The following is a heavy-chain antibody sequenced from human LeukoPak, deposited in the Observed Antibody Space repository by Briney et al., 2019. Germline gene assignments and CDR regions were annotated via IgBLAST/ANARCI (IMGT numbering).Heavy chain of an antibody. CDR2: INFDGSDT. D-gene: IGHD3-16*01. Sequence: GGSLRLPCAASGVTLSGYWMHWVRQAPGKGLVWVSRINFDGSDTSYADFVKGRFTISRDNAKNTLFLQMNSLRAEDTAVYYCTRSLMDWGQGIRVTVSS. CDR1: GVTLSGYW. V-gene: IGHV3-74*01. J-gene: IGHJ4*02. CDR3: TRSLMD.